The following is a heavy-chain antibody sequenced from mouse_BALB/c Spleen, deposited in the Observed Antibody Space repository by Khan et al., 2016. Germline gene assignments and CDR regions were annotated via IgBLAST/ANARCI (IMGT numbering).Heavy chain of an antibody. CDR2: ISCYNGAT. Sequence: LVKTGASVKISCKASGYSFTGYYIHWVKQSHGKGLEWTGYISCYNGATNYNQKFRGKATVTVDTYSSTAYMQFNSLTSEDSAVYYSARGHFDGSYAMGYWGQGATVSVSS. D-gene: IGHD1-1*01. J-gene: IGHJ4*01. V-gene: IGHV1S34*01. CDR3: ARGHFDGSYAMGY. CDR1: GYSFTGYY.